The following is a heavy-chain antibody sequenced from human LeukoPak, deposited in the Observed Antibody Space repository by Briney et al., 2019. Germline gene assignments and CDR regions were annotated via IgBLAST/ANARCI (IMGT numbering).Heavy chain of an antibody. Sequence: GASGKVSCKASGYTFTSYGISWVRQAPGQGLEWMGWISAYNGNTNYAQKLQGRVTMTTDTSTGTAYMELRSLRSDDTAVYYCARDRGDSSGYYYGYWGQGTLVTVSS. CDR1: GYTFTSYG. CDR2: ISAYNGNT. V-gene: IGHV1-18*01. J-gene: IGHJ4*02. CDR3: ARDRGDSSGYYYGY. D-gene: IGHD3-22*01.